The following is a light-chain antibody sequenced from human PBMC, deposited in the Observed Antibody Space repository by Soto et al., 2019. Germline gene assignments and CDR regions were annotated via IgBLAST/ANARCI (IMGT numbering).Light chain of an antibody. CDR2: SNN. J-gene: IGLJ1*01. Sequence: QSVLTQPPSVSGAPGQRVTISCTGSSSNIGAGFDVPWYQQLPGSAPKLLIYSNNNRPSGVPDRFSVSRSATSASLPITGLQAADEADYYCRSYDSSLSAYVFGTATKLTVL. V-gene: IGLV1-40*01. CDR3: RSYDSSLSAYV. CDR1: SSNIGAGFD.